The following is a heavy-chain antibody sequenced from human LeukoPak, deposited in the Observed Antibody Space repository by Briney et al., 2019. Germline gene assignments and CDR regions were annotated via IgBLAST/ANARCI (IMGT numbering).Heavy chain of an antibody. CDR3: AKDHGGILLWFGEPKDY. CDR2: ISGSGGST. CDR1: GFTVSSNY. J-gene: IGHJ4*02. V-gene: IGHV3-23*01. Sequence: PSGGSLRLSCAASGFTVSSNYMSWVRQAPGKGLEWVSAISGSGGSTYYADSVKGRFTISRDNSKNTLYLQMNSLRAEDTAVYYCAKDHGGILLWFGEPKDYWGQGTLVTVSS. D-gene: IGHD3-10*01.